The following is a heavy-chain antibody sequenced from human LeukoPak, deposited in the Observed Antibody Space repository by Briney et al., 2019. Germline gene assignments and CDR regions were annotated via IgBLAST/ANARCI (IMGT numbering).Heavy chain of an antibody. D-gene: IGHD3-3*01. V-gene: IGHV1-18*01. CDR3: ARDRDFWSGYYPFDY. CDR2: ISAYNGNT. J-gene: IGHJ4*02. CDR1: GYTFTSYG. Sequence: GASVKVSCKASGYTFTSYGISWVRQAPGQGLEWMGWISAYNGNTNYAQKLQGRVTMTTDTSTSTAYMELRSLRSDDTAVYYCARDRDFWSGYYPFDYWGQGTLVTVSS.